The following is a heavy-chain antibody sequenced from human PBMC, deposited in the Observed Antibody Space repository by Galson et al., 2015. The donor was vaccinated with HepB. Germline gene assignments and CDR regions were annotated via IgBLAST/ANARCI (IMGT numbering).Heavy chain of an antibody. J-gene: IGHJ4*02. D-gene: IGHD5-24*01. CDR3: ARLDDVEMATIIGYSIGVILD. CDR2: IYWDDDK. V-gene: IGHV2-5*02. Sequence: PALVTPTQTLTLTCTFSGFSLSTSGVGVGWIRQPPGKALEWLALIYWDDDKRYSPSLKSRLTITKDTSKNQVVLTMTNMDPVDTATYYCARLDDVEMATIIGYSIGVILDWGQGTLVTVSS. CDR1: GFSLSTSGVG.